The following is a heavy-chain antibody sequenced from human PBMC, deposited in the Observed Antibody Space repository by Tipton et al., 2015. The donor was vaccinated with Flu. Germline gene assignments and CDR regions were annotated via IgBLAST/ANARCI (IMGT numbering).Heavy chain of an antibody. CDR1: GFTFSTYW. D-gene: IGHD2-15*01. CDR2: INTDGSTT. V-gene: IGHV3-74*01. J-gene: IGHJ4*02. Sequence: AASGFTFSTYWMHWVRQAPGKGLVWVSRINTDGSTTSYADSVKGRFTISRDNAKNTLYLQMNSLRAEDTAVYYCAREILSPGGYWGQGTLVTVSS. CDR3: AREILSPGGY.